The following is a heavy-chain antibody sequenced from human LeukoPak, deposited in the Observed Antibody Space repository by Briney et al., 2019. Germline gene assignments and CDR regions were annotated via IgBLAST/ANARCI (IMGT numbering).Heavy chain of an antibody. CDR1: GGSMSSGGY. CDR3: ARVLEGAASWEPFDY. CDR2: TLHSGRT. D-gene: IGHD1-14*01. Sequence: SETLSLTCTVSGGSMSSGGYWSWIRQTPGRGLEWIGYTLHSGRTYYNPPLKSRVTISVDRSKNQFSLKVSSMTAADTAVYYCARVLEGAASWEPFDYWGQATLVTVSS. J-gene: IGHJ4*02. V-gene: IGHV4-30-2*01.